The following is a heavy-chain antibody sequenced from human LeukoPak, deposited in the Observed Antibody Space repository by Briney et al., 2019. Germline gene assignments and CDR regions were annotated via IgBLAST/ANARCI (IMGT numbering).Heavy chain of an antibody. V-gene: IGHV3-30*01. CDR2: ISYDGSKK. CDR3: ARAPWELTDYYYMDV. J-gene: IGHJ6*03. D-gene: IGHD1-26*01. CDR1: GFTFSNYE. Sequence: GKSLRLSCAASGFTFSNYEMHWVRQAPGKGLEWVGVISYDGSKKNYADSVKGRFTISRDSSKNTLYLQMNSLRGEDTAVYYCARAPWELTDYYYMDVWGKGPRSPSP.